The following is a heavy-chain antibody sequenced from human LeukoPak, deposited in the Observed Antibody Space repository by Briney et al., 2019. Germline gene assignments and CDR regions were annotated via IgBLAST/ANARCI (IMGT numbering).Heavy chain of an antibody. D-gene: IGHD3-22*01. J-gene: IGHJ4*02. CDR1: GYTFTSNY. CDR2: IAPSSGTT. Sequence: GASVKVSCKASGYTFTSNYMHWVRQAPGQGLEWMGVIAPSSGTTSYAQKFQGRVTMTRDTSTSTLYMELSSLTSEDTAVYYCARDDMGGYDSSGWWGQGTLVTVSS. CDR3: ARDDMGGYDSSGW. V-gene: IGHV1-46*01.